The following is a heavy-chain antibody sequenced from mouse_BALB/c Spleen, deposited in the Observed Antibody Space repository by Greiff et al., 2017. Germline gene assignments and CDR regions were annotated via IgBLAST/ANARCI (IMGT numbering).Heavy chain of an antibody. J-gene: IGHJ3*01. D-gene: IGHD2-4*01. CDR2: ISSGSSTI. V-gene: IGHV5-17*02. CDR3: ASGGYDYDVGFAY. Sequence: EVMLVESGGGLVQPGGSRKLSCAASGFTFSSFGMHWVRQAPEKGLEWVAYISSGSSTIYYADTVKGRFTISRDNPKNTLFLQMTSLRSEDTAMYYCASGGYDYDVGFAYWGQGTLVTVSA. CDR1: GFTFSSFG.